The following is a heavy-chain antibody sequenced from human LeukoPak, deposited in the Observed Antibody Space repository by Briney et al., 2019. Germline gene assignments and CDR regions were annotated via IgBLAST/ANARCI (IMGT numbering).Heavy chain of an antibody. J-gene: IGHJ4*02. Sequence: SETLSLICTVSGGSISSGGYYWSWIRQHPGKGLEWIGYIYYSGSTYYNPSLKSRVTISADTSKNQFSLKLSSVTVSDTAVYYCARACSAAGNFDYWGQGTLVTVSP. CDR1: GGSISSGGYY. CDR3: ARACSAAGNFDY. D-gene: IGHD6-13*01. CDR2: IYYSGST. V-gene: IGHV4-31*03.